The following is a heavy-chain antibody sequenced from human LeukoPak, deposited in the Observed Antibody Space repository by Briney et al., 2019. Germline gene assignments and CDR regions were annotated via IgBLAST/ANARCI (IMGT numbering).Heavy chain of an antibody. CDR1: GYTFTSYG. J-gene: IGHJ6*03. CDR2: ISAYNGNT. CDR3: ARAYYYGSGSYYSRGYYYYMDV. Sequence: ASVKVSCKASGYTFTSYGICWVRQAPGQGLEWMGWISAYNGNTSYAQKLQGRVTMTTDTSTSTAYMELSSLRSEDTAVYYCARAYYYGSGSYYSRGYYYYMDVWGKGTTVTVSS. D-gene: IGHD3-10*01. V-gene: IGHV1-18*01.